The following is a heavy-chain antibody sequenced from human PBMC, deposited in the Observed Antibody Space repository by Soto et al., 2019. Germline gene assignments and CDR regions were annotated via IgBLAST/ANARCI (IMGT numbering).Heavy chain of an antibody. V-gene: IGHV4-4*02. Sequence: QVQLQESGPGLVKPSGTLSLTCAVSGDSISSRNWWTWVRQPPGKGLEWIGEIYHSGSTNYSPTLETRVTMSVDMSKNHFSLKLTAVTAADTAVYYCAGGGNVVGGTIYLESWGQGTLVTVSS. J-gene: IGHJ4*02. CDR1: GDSISSRNW. D-gene: IGHD2-2*01. CDR2: IYHSGST. CDR3: AGGGNVVGGTIYLES.